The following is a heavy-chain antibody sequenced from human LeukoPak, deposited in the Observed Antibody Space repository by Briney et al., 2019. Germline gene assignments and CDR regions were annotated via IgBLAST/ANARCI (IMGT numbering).Heavy chain of an antibody. D-gene: IGHD4-11*01. CDR3: ARGRVSSSTCYSTYYYYFYMDV. CDR2: IDHTGIT. V-gene: IGHV4-59*01. J-gene: IGHJ6*03. CDR1: DDSITIYY. Sequence: PSETLSLTWTVSDDSITIYYWSWIRQPPGKGLEWIGYIDHTGITNYNPSLNSRVTISRDTSKNHFSLELSSATAADTAVYFCARGRVSSSTCYSTYYYYFYMDVWGKGTTVTVSS.